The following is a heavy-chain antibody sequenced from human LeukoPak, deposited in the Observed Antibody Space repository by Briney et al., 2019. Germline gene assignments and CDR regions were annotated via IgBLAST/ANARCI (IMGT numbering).Heavy chain of an antibody. CDR1: GFTFSSYA. D-gene: IGHD2-15*01. CDR3: AKGVVVVAATPYFDY. Sequence: PGGSLRLSCAASGFTFSSYAMSWVRQAPGKGLEWVSSITGSGTGTYYADSVKGRFTISRDNSENTLYLRMNSLRAEDTAVYYCAKGVVVVAATPYFDYWGQGTLVTVSS. V-gene: IGHV3-23*01. CDR2: ITGSGTGT. J-gene: IGHJ4*02.